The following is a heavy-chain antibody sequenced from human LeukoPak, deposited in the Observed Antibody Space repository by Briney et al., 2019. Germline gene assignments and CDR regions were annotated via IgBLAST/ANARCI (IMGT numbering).Heavy chain of an antibody. Sequence: SETLSLTCTVSGGSISSSSYYWGWIRQPPGKGLEWIGSIYYSGSTYYNPSLKSRVTISVDTSKNQFSLKLSSVTAADTAVYYCARHAHVGSSWFGVGFDYWGQGTLVTVSS. V-gene: IGHV4-39*01. CDR1: GGSISSSSYY. D-gene: IGHD6-13*01. CDR3: ARHAHVGSSWFGVGFDY. CDR2: IYYSGST. J-gene: IGHJ4*02.